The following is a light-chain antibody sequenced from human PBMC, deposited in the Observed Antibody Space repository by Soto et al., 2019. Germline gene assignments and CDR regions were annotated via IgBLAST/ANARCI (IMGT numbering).Light chain of an antibody. CDR2: GAS. Sequence: EIVLTQSPGTLSLSPGERATLSCRASQSVSSSYLAWYQQKPGQAPRLLIYGASSRATGIPDMFSGSGAGTDFPLIIRRLEPEDFAVYYCQHYGCSPWTFGQGTKVEIK. CDR1: QSVSSSY. J-gene: IGKJ1*01. V-gene: IGKV3-20*01. CDR3: QHYGCSPWT.